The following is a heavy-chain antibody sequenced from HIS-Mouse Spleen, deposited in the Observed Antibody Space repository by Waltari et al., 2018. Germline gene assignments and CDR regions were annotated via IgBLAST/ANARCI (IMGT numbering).Heavy chain of an antibody. D-gene: IGHD6-13*01. J-gene: IGHJ4*02. CDR1: GYTFTGYY. V-gene: IGHV1-2*02. Sequence: QVQLVQSGAEVKKPGASVKVSCKASGYTFTGYYMHWLRQAPGQGRYGMGWNNPKRGGKNNQQKFQGSVSMTREPSISTAYMELSRLSSDDTAVYYGARGIAAAAPVYFDYWGQGTLVTVSS. CDR3: ARGIAAAAPVYFDY. CDR2: NNPKRGGK.